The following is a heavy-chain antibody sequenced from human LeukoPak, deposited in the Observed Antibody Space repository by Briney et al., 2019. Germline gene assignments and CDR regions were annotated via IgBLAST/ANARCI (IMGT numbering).Heavy chain of an antibody. Sequence: PSETLSLTCTVSGGSISSYYWSWIRQPPGKGLEWIGYIYYSGSTNYNPSLKSRVTISVDTSKNQFSLKLSSVTAADTAVYYCARVGYCSGGSCSSDYWGQGTLVTVSS. D-gene: IGHD2-15*01. V-gene: IGHV4-59*08. CDR1: GGSISSYY. CDR2: IYYSGST. J-gene: IGHJ4*02. CDR3: ARVGYCSGGSCSSDY.